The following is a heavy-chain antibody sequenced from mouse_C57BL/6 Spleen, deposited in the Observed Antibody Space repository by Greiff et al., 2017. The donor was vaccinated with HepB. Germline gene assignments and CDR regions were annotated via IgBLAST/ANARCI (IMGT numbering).Heavy chain of an antibody. D-gene: IGHD3-3*01. J-gene: IGHJ3*01. CDR2: IYPRDGST. CDR1: GYTFTSYD. CDR3: AREGTGPWFAY. Sequence: VKLMESGPELVKPGASVKLSCKASGYTFTSYDINWVKQRPGQGLEWIGWIYPRDGSTKYNEKFKGKATLTVDTSSSTAYMELHSLTSEDSAVYFCAREGTGPWFAYWGQGTLVTVSA. V-gene: IGHV1-85*01.